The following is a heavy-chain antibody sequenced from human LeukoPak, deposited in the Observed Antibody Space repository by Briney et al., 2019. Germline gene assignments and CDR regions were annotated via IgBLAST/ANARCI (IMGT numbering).Heavy chain of an antibody. V-gene: IGHV3-23*01. D-gene: IGHD3-16*01. CDR2: ISGSGGST. J-gene: IGHJ6*02. Sequence: GGSLRLSCAASGFTFSSYAMNWVRQAPGKGLEWVSAISGSGGSTYYADSVKGRFAISRDNSKNTLYLQMNSLRAEDTAVYYCSKEDYGDYGMDVWGQGTTVTVSS. CDR1: GFTFSSYA. CDR3: SKEDYGDYGMDV.